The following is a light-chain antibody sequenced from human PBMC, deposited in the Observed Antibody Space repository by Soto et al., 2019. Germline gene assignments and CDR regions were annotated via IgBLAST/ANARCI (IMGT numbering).Light chain of an antibody. CDR1: QSIKSW. CDR3: QHYDNWPFT. CDR2: DIF. V-gene: IGKV3D-15*01. J-gene: IGKJ2*01. Sequence: MTQSPSTLFASVGDSVAISWRASQSIKSWLAWYQQKPGQAPRLVIYDIFTRATGVPTRISGSGSGTEFTLTISGLQSEDFAIYYCQHYDNWPFTFGQGTKVDIK.